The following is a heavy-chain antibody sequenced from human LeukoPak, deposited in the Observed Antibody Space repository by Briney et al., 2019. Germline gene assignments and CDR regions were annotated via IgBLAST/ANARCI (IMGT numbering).Heavy chain of an antibody. CDR2: ISGSGGST. Sequence: PGGSLRLSCAASGFTFSSYAMSWVRQAPGKGLEWVSAISGSGGSTYYADSVKGRFTISRDNSKNTLYLQMNSLRAEDTAVYYCAITTGYSSGWAFDYWGQGTLVTVSS. V-gene: IGHV3-23*01. CDR3: AITTGYSSGWAFDY. D-gene: IGHD6-19*01. CDR1: GFTFSSYA. J-gene: IGHJ4*02.